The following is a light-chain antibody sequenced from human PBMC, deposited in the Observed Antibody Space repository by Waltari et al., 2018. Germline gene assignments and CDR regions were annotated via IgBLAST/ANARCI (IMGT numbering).Light chain of an antibody. J-gene: IGKJ2*01. CDR1: HSVNTN. CDR2: GAS. CDR3: QQYNNWPQT. V-gene: IGKV3-15*01. Sequence: IVITQSPGTLSVSPGERATLSCRASHSVNTNLAWYQQKPGQAPRLLIYGASTRATGIPARFSVSGSGTEFTLTITNLQSEDFAVYYCQQYNNWPQTFGQGTKLELK.